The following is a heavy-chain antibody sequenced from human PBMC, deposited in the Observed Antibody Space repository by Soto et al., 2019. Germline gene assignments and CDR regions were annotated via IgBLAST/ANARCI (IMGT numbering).Heavy chain of an antibody. V-gene: IGHV4-31*03. D-gene: IGHD3-22*01. CDR3: ARAPNSSGYPNNFEY. Sequence: PSETLSLTCTVSGGSISSSSYYWGWIRQHPGKGLEWIGYIYYSGSTYYNPSLKSRVTISVDTSKNQFSLKLSSVTAADTAVYYCARAPNSSGYPNNFEYWGQGTLVTVSS. J-gene: IGHJ4*02. CDR2: IYYSGST. CDR1: GGSISSSSYY.